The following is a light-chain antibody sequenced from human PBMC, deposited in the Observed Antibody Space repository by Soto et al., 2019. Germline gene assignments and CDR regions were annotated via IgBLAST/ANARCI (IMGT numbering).Light chain of an antibody. CDR1: NSDVGSYKY. J-gene: IGLJ3*02. CDR2: GVN. V-gene: IGLV2-14*01. CDR3: SRNTNTTSLRV. Sequence: QSALTQPASVSGSPGQSIAISCTGINSDVGSYKYVSWYRQDPGKAPKLLIYGVNNRPSGVSNRFSGSKSGNTASLTISGLQAEDEGDYYCSRNTNTTSLRVFGGGTKLTVL.